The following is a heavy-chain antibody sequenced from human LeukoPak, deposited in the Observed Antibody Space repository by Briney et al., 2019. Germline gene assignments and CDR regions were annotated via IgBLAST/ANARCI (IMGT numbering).Heavy chain of an antibody. D-gene: IGHD3-9*01. V-gene: IGHV3-74*01. Sequence: PGGSLRLSCAASGFTLSSYWMHWVRQAPGKGLVWVSRINTDGSRTNYADSVKGRFTIARDNAKNTLYLQMNSLRPEDTAVYYCAKVGLAYYDILTGYDVWGQGTLVTVSS. J-gene: IGHJ4*02. CDR1: GFTLSSYW. CDR2: INTDGSRT. CDR3: AKVGLAYYDILTGYDV.